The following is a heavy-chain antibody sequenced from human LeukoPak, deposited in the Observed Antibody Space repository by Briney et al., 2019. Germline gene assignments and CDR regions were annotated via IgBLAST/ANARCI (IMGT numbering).Heavy chain of an antibody. CDR1: GYTFTSYA. J-gene: IGHJ5*02. Sequence: ASVKVSCKASGYTFTSYAMHWVRQAPGQRIEWMGWINAGNGNTKYSQKFQGRVTITRDTSASTAYMELSSLRSEDTAVYYCARDLYGSGTLAWFDPWGQGTLVTVSS. D-gene: IGHD3-10*01. CDR2: INAGNGNT. V-gene: IGHV1-3*01. CDR3: ARDLYGSGTLAWFDP.